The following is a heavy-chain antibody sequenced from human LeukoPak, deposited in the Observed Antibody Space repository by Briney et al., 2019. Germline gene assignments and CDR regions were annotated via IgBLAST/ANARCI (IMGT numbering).Heavy chain of an antibody. D-gene: IGHD5-18*01. J-gene: IGHJ4*02. CDR1: GYAFTDYH. CDR2: MNPNSGGT. CDR3: ARGYNYGDY. V-gene: IGHV1-2*02. Sequence: ASVKVSCKASGYAFTDYHIHWVRQAPGQGLEWMGWMNPNSGGTNYAQKFQGRVTTTRDTSITTAYMDLRRLGSDDTAVYFCARGYNYGDYWGQGTLVTVSS.